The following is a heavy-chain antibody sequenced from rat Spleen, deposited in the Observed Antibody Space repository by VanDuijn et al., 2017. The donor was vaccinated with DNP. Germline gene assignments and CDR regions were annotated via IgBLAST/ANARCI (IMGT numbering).Heavy chain of an antibody. J-gene: IGHJ2*01. D-gene: IGHD1-12*02. CDR3: ARHGGYYYDGSLPFDY. CDR1: GFTFNNYW. V-gene: IGHV5-31*01. CDR2: ITSSGGST. Sequence: EVQLVESGGGLVQPGRSMKLSCVASGFTFNNYWMTWIRQVPGKGLEWVASITSSGGSTYYPDSVKGRFTISRDNAKSTLYLQMDSLRSEDTATYYCARHGGYYYDGSLPFDYWGQGVMVTVSS.